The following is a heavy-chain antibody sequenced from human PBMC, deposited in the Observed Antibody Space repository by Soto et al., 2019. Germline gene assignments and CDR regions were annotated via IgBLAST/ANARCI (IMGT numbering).Heavy chain of an antibody. D-gene: IGHD6-19*01. V-gene: IGHV1-18*01. CDR2: ISAYNGNT. J-gene: IGHJ5*02. Sequence: QVQLVQSGAEVKKPGASVKVSCKASGYTFTSYGISWVRQAPGQGLEWMGWISAYNGNTNYAQKLQGRVTMTTDTSTSTGYMELRSLRSDDTAVYYWARDPPYSSGWYAGFDPWGQGTLVTVSS. CDR1: GYTFTSYG. CDR3: ARDPPYSSGWYAGFDP.